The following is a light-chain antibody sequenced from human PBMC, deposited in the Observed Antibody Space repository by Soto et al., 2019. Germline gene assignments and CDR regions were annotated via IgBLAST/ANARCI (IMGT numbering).Light chain of an antibody. J-gene: IGKJ4*01. V-gene: IGKV3-15*01. Sequence: EIVMTQSPATLSVSPGERATLSCRASQSIRNNLAWYQQKPGQSPRLLIYGASTRATSGPARFSGSGSGTEFTLTISSLQSEDFAVYYCQQYDNWPLTFGGGTKVEIK. CDR1: QSIRNN. CDR2: GAS. CDR3: QQYDNWPLT.